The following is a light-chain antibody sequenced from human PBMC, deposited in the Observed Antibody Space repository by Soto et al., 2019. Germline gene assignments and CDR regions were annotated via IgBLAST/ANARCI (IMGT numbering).Light chain of an antibody. CDR2: EIS. V-gene: IGLV2-14*01. CDR3: SSYTSSSTLGWV. Sequence: QSALTQPASVSGSPGQSITISCTGTSSDVGGYNYVPWYQQHPGKAPKLIIYEISNRPSGVSNRFSGSKSGNTASLTISGLQAEDEADYYCSSYTSSSTLGWVFGGGTQLTVL. CDR1: SSDVGGYNY. J-gene: IGLJ3*02.